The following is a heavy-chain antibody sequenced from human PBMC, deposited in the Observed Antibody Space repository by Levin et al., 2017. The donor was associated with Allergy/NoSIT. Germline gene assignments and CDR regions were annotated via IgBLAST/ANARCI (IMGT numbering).Heavy chain of an antibody. V-gene: IGHV3-30*18. J-gene: IGHJ3*02. CDR1: GFTFSSYG. CDR2: ISYDGSNK. Sequence: GGSLRLSCAASGFTFSSYGMHWVRQAPGKGLEWVAVISYDGSNKYYADSVKGRFTISRDNSKNTLYLQMNSLRAEDTAVYYCAKDFYSSGWYLTSCAFDSWGQGTMVTVSS. D-gene: IGHD6-19*01. CDR3: AKDFYSSGWYLTSCAFDS.